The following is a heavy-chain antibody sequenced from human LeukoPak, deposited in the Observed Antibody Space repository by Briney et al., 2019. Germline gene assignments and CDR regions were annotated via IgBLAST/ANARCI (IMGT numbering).Heavy chain of an antibody. Sequence: PGRSLRLSCAASGFTFSSYGMHWVRQAPGKGLEWVAVIWYDGSNKYYADSVKGRFTISRDNSKNTLYLQMNSLRAEDTAVYYCARELYDYVWGSYRAPDAFDIWGQGTMVTVSS. CDR3: ARELYDYVWGSYRAPDAFDI. D-gene: IGHD3-16*02. J-gene: IGHJ3*02. CDR2: IWYDGSNK. V-gene: IGHV3-33*01. CDR1: GFTFSSYG.